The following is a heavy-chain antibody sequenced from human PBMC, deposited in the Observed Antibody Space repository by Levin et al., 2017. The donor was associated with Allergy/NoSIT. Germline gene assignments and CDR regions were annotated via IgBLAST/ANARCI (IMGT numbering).Heavy chain of an antibody. V-gene: IGHV3-64*02. CDR1: GFPFSSHA. D-gene: IGHD2-2*01. Sequence: GGSLRLSCAASGFPFSSHAMHWVRQAPGRGLEYVSSISSDGGSTYYADSVKGRFTISRDNSKNTLYLQMGSLKSEDMAVYYCTRGRYQDRGGLGGCDRWGQGILVTVSS. CDR3: TRGRYQDRGGLGGCDR. CDR2: ISSDGGST. J-gene: IGHJ5*02.